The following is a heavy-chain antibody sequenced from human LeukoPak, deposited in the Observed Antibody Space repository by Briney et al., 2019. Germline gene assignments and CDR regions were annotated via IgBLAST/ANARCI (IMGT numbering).Heavy chain of an antibody. CDR1: GFTFSSYS. D-gene: IGHD3-3*01. V-gene: IGHV3-48*04. CDR2: ISSSSSTI. Sequence: GGSLRLSCAASGFTFSSYSMNWVRQAPGKGLEWVSYISSSSSTIYYADSVKGRFTISRDNAKNSLYLQMNSLRAEDTAVYYCARDGVGYTFDYWGQGTLVTVSS. J-gene: IGHJ4*02. CDR3: ARDGVGYTFDY.